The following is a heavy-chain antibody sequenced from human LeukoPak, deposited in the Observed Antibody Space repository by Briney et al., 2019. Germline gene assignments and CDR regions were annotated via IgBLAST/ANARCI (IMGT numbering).Heavy chain of an antibody. CDR1: GYTFTSNY. Sequence: GASVKVSCKAFGYTFTSNYMHWVRQAPGQGPEWMGVISPSGGSTTYAQKFQGRVTLTRDMSTSTDYLELSSLRSEDTAVYYCARDLYSSNLTPDYWGQGTLVTVSS. V-gene: IGHV1-46*01. J-gene: IGHJ4*02. D-gene: IGHD6-13*01. CDR3: ARDLYSSNLTPDY. CDR2: ISPSGGST.